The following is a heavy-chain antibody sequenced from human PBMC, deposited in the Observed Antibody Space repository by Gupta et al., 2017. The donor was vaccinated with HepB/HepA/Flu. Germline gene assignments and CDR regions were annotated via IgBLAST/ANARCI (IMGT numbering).Heavy chain of an antibody. D-gene: IGHD4-17*01. CDR3: ARKTTVMGGSFDY. CDR2: ISYDGSNK. Sequence: QVQRVESGGGVVQPGRSLSLSCPAAGFTFSSYSTHWVRQAPGKGLEWVAVISYDGSNKYYADSVKGRFTISRDNSKNTLYLQMNSLRAEDTAVYYCARKTTVMGGSFDYWGQGTLVTVSS. CDR1: GFTFSSYS. J-gene: IGHJ4*02. V-gene: IGHV3-30-3*01.